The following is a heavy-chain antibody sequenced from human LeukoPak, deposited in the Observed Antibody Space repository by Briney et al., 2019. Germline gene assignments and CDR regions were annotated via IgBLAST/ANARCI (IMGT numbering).Heavy chain of an antibody. CDR2: ISYDGSNK. CDR1: GFTFSSYG. D-gene: IGHD3-9*01. V-gene: IGHV3-30*18. J-gene: IGHJ4*02. CDR3: AKFLTPVGRGVYDIFPADFDY. Sequence: GRSLRLSCAASGFTFSSYGMHWVRQAPGKGLEWVAVISYDGSNKYYADSVKGRFTISRDNSKNTLYLQMNSLRAEDTAVYYCAKFLTPVGRGVYDIFPADFDYWGQGTLVTVSS.